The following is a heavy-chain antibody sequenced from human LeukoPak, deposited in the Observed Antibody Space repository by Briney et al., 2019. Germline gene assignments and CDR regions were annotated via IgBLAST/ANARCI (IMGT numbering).Heavy chain of an antibody. D-gene: IGHD4-17*01. V-gene: IGHV4-59*01. J-gene: IGHJ4*02. CDR2: IYYSGST. CDR1: GGSISSYY. CDR3: ARVGNDYGDYVALYY. Sequence: SETLSLTCTVSGGSISSYYWSWIRQPPGKRLEWIGYIYYSGSTNYNPSLKSRVTISVDTSKNQFSLKLSSVTAADTAVYYCARVGNDYGDYVALYYWGQGTLVTVSS.